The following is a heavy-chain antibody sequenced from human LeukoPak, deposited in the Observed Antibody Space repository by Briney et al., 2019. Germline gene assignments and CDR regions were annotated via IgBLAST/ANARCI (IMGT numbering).Heavy chain of an antibody. Sequence: PGGSLRLSCAASGFTFSSYEMNWVRQAPGKGLEWVSYINTGGGTICADSVKGRFTISRDNARNSLYLQMNSLRVEDTALYYCARDQYHYYGLDVWGQGTTVTVSS. J-gene: IGHJ6*02. CDR1: GFTFSSYE. CDR3: ARDQYHYYGLDV. D-gene: IGHD4-11*01. V-gene: IGHV3-48*03. CDR2: INTGGGTI.